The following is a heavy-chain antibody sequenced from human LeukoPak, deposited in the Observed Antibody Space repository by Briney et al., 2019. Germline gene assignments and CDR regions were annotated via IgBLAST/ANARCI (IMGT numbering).Heavy chain of an antibody. D-gene: IGHD3-22*01. CDR2: ISGSGGTI. CDR3: VRRATDSSGYYYFDY. CDR1: GFTFSSYS. Sequence: GGSLRLSCAASGFTFSSYSMNWVRQAPGKGLEWVSYISGSGGTIYYADSVKGRFTISRDNAKNSLYLQMNSLRVEDTAVYYCVRRATDSSGYYYFDYWGQGTLVTVSS. V-gene: IGHV3-48*01. J-gene: IGHJ4*02.